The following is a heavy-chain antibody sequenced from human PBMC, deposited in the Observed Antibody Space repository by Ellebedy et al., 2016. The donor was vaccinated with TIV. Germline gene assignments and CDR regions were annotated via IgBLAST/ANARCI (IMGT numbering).Heavy chain of an antibody. D-gene: IGHD2-21*01. CDR2: ISYSGST. V-gene: IGHV4-59*08. Sequence: MPSETLSLTCTISGGSISSYYWSWIRQPPGKGLEWIGYISYSGSTNYNPSLKSRVTISVDTSKNQFSLRLRSVTAADTAVYYCARRLQEHIVLIGPPENYWYFDLWGRGTLVTVSS. J-gene: IGHJ2*01. CDR1: GGSISSYY. CDR3: ARRLQEHIVLIGPPENYWYFDL.